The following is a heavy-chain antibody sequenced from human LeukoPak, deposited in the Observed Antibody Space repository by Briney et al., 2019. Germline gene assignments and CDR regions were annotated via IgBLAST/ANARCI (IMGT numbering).Heavy chain of an antibody. CDR1: GFTFDDYA. D-gene: IGHD6-13*01. CDR3: AKEQQLARGTRVYYYYYMDV. CDR2: ISWDGGST. J-gene: IGHJ6*03. V-gene: IGHV3-43D*03. Sequence: GGSLRLSCAASGFTFDDYAMHWVRQAPGKGLEWVSLISWDGGSTYYADSVKGRFTISGDNSKNSLYLQMNSLRAEDTALYYCAKEQQLARGTRVYYYYYMDVWGKGTTVTVSS.